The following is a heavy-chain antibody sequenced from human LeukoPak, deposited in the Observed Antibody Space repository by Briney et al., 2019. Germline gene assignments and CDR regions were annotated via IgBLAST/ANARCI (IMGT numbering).Heavy chain of an antibody. J-gene: IGHJ6*02. V-gene: IGHV4-34*01. CDR2: INHSGST. D-gene: IGHD2-15*01. CDR3: ARGRAADNYCSGGSCYSQYYYYYYGMDV. Sequence: SETLSLTCAVYGGSFSGYYWSWIRQPPGKGLEWIGEINHSGSTNYNPSLKSRVTISVDTSKNQFSLKLSSVTAADTAVYYCARGRAADNYCSGGSCYSQYYYYYYGMDVWGQGTTVTVSS. CDR1: GGSFSGYY.